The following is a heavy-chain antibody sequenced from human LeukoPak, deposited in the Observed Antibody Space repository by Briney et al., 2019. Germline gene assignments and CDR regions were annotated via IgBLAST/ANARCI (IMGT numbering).Heavy chain of an antibody. Sequence: PRGSLRLSCAASGFTFSSYSMNWVRQAPGKGLEWVSYISSSSSTIYYADSVKGRFTISRDNAKNSLYLQMNSLRAEDTAVYYRARGIWSGLNWFDPWGQGTLVTVSS. CDR2: ISSSSSTI. CDR3: ARGIWSGLNWFDP. CDR1: GFTFSSYS. J-gene: IGHJ5*02. D-gene: IGHD3-3*01. V-gene: IGHV3-48*04.